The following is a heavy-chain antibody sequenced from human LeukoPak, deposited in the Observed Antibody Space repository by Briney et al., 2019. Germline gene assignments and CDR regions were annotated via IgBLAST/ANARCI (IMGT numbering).Heavy chain of an antibody. CDR1: WDSVSINSAA. J-gene: IGHJ4*02. Sequence: SQTLSLTCAISWDSVSINSAAWNWIRQSPSRGLEWLGRTYQRSKWYNDYAVSVKSRITINPDISKNQFSLQLNSVTPEDTAVYYCARSPSPYSSGWYFDYWGQGTLVTVSS. V-gene: IGHV6-1*01. CDR3: ARSPSPYSSGWYFDY. D-gene: IGHD6-19*01. CDR2: TYQRSKWYN.